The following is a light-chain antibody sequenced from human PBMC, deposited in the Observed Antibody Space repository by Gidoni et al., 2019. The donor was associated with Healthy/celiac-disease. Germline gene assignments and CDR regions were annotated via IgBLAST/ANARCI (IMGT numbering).Light chain of an antibody. CDR1: QSVSSY. J-gene: IGKJ5*01. Sequence: ELVLTQSPATLSLSPRERATLSCRASQSVSSYLAWYQQKPGQAPRLLIYDASNRATGIPARFSGSGSGTDFTLTISSLEPEDFAVYYCQQRSNWPITFXQXTRLEIK. CDR2: DAS. CDR3: QQRSNWPIT. V-gene: IGKV3-11*01.